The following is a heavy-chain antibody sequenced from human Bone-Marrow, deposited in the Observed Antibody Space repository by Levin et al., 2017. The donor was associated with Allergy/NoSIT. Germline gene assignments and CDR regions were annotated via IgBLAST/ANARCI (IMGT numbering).Heavy chain of an antibody. CDR2: IRTKTKSYAT. J-gene: IGHJ6*02. V-gene: IGHV3-73*01. Sequence: GESLKISCAASGFVFSASAVHWVSQASGKGLEWIGRIRTKTKSYATAYGASVKGRFTISREDSKNTAYLQMNSLKTEDTAVYYCTSLLRGYYYYYYGMDVWGQGTTVTVSS. D-gene: IGHD3-22*01. CDR3: TSLLRGYYYYYYGMDV. CDR1: GFVFSASA.